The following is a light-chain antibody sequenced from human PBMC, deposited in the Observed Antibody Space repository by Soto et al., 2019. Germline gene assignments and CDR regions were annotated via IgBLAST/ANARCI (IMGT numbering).Light chain of an antibody. Sequence: DIQMTQSPSTLSASVGDRVTITCRACQSITRWLAWHQQKPGKAPNLLIFDASNLETGVPSRFSGSGSGTEFTLTISSLQPDDFASYYCQQYKNYPLTFGGGTKVEIK. CDR3: QQYKNYPLT. CDR2: DAS. J-gene: IGKJ4*01. V-gene: IGKV1-5*01. CDR1: QSITRW.